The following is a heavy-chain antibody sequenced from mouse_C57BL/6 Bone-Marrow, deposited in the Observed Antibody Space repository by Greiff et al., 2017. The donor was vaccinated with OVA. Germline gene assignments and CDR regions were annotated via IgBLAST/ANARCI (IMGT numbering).Heavy chain of an antibody. V-gene: IGHV1-81*01. CDR1: GYTFTSYG. D-gene: IGHD1-1*01. J-gene: IGHJ3*01. CDR2: INPRSGNT. CDR3: ARSSLRVDWFAY. Sequence: QVQLQQSGAELARPGASVKLSCKASGYTFTSYGISWVKQRTGQGLEWIGEINPRSGNTYYNEKFKGKATLTADKSSSTAYMELRSLTSEDSAVYFCARSSLRVDWFAYWGQGTLVTVSA.